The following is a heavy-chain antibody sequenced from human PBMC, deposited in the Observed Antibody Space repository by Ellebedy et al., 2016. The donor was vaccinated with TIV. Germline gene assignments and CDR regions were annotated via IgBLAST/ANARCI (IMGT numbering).Heavy chain of an antibody. CDR2: ITSNSKTI. Sequence: GESLKISCAASGFTVNNHAISWVRQAPGKGLEWLSYITSNSKTIYYADSVKGRFTISRDNAKNSLYLQMNSLRVEDTAVYYCARDGMIWGVCDYWGQGTLVTVSS. V-gene: IGHV3-48*04. D-gene: IGHD3-10*01. CDR1: GFTVNNHA. CDR3: ARDGMIWGVCDY. J-gene: IGHJ4*02.